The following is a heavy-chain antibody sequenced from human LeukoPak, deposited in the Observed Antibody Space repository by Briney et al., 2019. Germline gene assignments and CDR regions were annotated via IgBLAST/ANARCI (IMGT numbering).Heavy chain of an antibody. CDR3: ARGSGYHDY. D-gene: IGHD3-22*01. CDR2: IYPGDSDT. V-gene: IGHV5-51*01. J-gene: IGHJ4*02. Sequence: GESLKISFQGSGYSFTSYWIGWVRPMPGKGLEWMGIIYPGDSDTRYSPSFQGRLTISADKSISTAYLQWSSLNASDTAMYYCARGSGYHDYWGQGTLVTVSS. CDR1: GYSFTSYW.